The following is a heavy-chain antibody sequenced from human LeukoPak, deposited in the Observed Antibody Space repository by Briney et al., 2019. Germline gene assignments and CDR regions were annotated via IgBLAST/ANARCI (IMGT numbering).Heavy chain of an antibody. CDR2: IYYSGST. CDR3: ASTVERGDY. J-gene: IGHJ4*02. CDR1: GGSISSSSYY. D-gene: IGHD4-23*01. Sequence: SETLSLACTVSGGSISSSSYYWGWIRQPPGKGLEWVGSIYYSGSTYYNPSLKSRVTISVATSKNQFSLKLSSVTAADTAVYYCASTVERGDYWGQGTLVTVSS. V-gene: IGHV4-39*01.